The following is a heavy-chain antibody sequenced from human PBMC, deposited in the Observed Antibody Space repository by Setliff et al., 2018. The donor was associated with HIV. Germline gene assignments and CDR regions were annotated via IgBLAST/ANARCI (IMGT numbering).Heavy chain of an antibody. V-gene: IGHV3-30*04. CDR3: AREDSSWYGSLDY. CDR1: GFAFSEFS. Sequence: PGGSLRLACVASGFAFSEFSMFGARQAPGKGLEWVAVISFDGSHKNYADSLKGRFTISRDNSKKMLYLQMNILRPEDTGVYYCAREDSSWYGSLDYWGQGTPVTVSS. CDR2: ISFDGSHK. D-gene: IGHD6-13*01. J-gene: IGHJ4*02.